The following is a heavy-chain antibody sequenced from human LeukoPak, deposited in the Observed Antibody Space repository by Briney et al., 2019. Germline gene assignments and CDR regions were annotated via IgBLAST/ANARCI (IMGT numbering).Heavy chain of an antibody. V-gene: IGHV4-59*01. CDR1: GGSISSYY. D-gene: IGHD1-26*01. CDR2: IYYSGST. CDR3: AREGSGSYYPGHWFDP. J-gene: IGHJ5*02. Sequence: PSETLSLTCTVSGGSISSYYWSWIRQPPGKGLEWIGYIYYSGSTNYNPSLKSRVTISVDTSKNQFSLKLSSVTAADTAVYYCAREGSGSYYPGHWFDPWGQGTLVTVSS.